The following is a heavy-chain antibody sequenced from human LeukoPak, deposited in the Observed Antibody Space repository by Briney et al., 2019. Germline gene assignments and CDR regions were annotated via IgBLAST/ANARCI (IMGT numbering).Heavy chain of an antibody. CDR3: ARGDILTGYYKPPPGY. CDR2: IYYSGST. D-gene: IGHD3-9*01. Sequence: SETLSLTCTVSGGSISSGDYYWSWIRQPPGKGLEWIGYIYYSGSTYYNPSFKSRVTISVDTSKSQFSLKLSSVTAADTAVYYCARGDILTGYYKPPPGYWGQGTLVTVSS. V-gene: IGHV4-30-4*01. CDR1: GGSISSGDYY. J-gene: IGHJ4*02.